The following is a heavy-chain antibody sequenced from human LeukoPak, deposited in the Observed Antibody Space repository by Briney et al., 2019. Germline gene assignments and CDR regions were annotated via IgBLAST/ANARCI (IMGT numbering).Heavy chain of an antibody. CDR3: TTGPYPVIRWGDALDI. CDR1: GFTFGNAW. D-gene: IGHD4-23*01. CDR2: IKSKTDGGTT. Sequence: GGSLRLSCAASGFTFGNAWMNWVRQAPGKGLEWVGRIKSKTDGGTTDYAAPVKGRFTISRDDSKNTLYLQMNSLKTEDTAVYYCTTGPYPVIRWGDALDIWGQGTKVTVSS. V-gene: IGHV3-15*07. J-gene: IGHJ3*02.